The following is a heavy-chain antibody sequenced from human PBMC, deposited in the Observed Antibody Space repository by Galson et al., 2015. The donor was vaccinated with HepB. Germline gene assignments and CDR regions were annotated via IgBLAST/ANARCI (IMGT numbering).Heavy chain of an antibody. Sequence: SLRLSCAASGFTFSDYYMSWIRQAPGKGLEWVAYIRSGDTFYADSVMGRFTISRDNAKNSLFLQMNSLTAEDTAVYYCTRDFRSASCGDWGQGTLVTVSS. D-gene: IGHD3-3*01. V-gene: IGHV3-11*01. CDR3: TRDFRSASCGD. J-gene: IGHJ4*02. CDR2: IRSGDT. CDR1: GFTFSDYY.